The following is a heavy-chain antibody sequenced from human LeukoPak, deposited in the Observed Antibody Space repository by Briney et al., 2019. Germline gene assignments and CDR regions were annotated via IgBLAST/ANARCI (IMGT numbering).Heavy chain of an antibody. CDR1: GDSVSSNSAA. Sequence: SQTLSLTSAISGDSVSSNSAAWNCIRQSPSSGLEWLGRTYYRSKWYNDYAVSVKSRITINPDTSKNQFSLQLNSVTPEDTAVYYCGRGSGEALDYWGQGTLVTVPS. V-gene: IGHV6-1*01. CDR3: GRGSGEALDY. CDR2: TYYRSKWYN. D-gene: IGHD2-15*01. J-gene: IGHJ4*02.